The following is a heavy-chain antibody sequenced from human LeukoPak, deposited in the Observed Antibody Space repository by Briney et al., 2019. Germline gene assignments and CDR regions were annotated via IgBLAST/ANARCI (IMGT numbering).Heavy chain of an antibody. CDR3: ARAHSNGDQSGGGKDFDY. CDR1: GGSFSGYY. D-gene: IGHD2-21*02. V-gene: IGHV4-34*01. CDR2: INHSGST. J-gene: IGHJ4*02. Sequence: KASETLSLTCAVYGGSFSGYYWSWIRQPPGKGLEWIGEINHSGSTNYNPSLKSRVTISVDTSKNQFSLKLSSVTAADTAVYYCARAHSNGDQSGGGKDFDYWGQGTLVTVSS.